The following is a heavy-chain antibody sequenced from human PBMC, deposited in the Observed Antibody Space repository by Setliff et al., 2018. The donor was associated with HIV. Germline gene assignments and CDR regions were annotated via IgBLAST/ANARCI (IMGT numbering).Heavy chain of an antibody. D-gene: IGHD5-12*01. CDR2: ISSNGGST. J-gene: IGHJ4*02. Sequence: GESLKISCAASGFTFSSYATHWVRQAPGKGLEYVSAISSNGGSTYYANSVKGRFTISRDNSKNTLYLQMGSLRAEDMAVYYCPRASGYAGFFYFDYWGQGTLVTVSS. V-gene: IGHV3-64*01. CDR1: GFTFSSYA. CDR3: PRASGYAGFFYFDY.